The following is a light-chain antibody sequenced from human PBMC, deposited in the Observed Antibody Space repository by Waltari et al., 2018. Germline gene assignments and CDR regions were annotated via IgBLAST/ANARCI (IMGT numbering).Light chain of an antibody. CDR3: QQYDGEVVT. V-gene: IGKV3-20*01. Sequence: EIVLTQSPGTLYLSPGERATLSCRASQSVTSISLSWYQQKLGQAPRLLIYGTSSRATGTPDRFSGSGSGTDFTLTISRLEPEDVAVYYCQQYDGEVVTFGGETKVEI. CDR1: QSVTSIS. J-gene: IGKJ4*01. CDR2: GTS.